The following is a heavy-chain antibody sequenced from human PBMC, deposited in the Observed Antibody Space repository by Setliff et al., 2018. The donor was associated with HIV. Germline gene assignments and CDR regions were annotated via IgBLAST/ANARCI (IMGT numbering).Heavy chain of an antibody. CDR3: AKGAGFYGDYTFDH. Sequence: KPSETLSLTCTVSGPSINIHYWSWIRQSPGKAFEWIGYIYSTGSTNYNPSLQSRVTISMVASRNQFSLKVTSVTAADTAVCYCAKGAGFYGDYTFDHWGQGRQVTVSS. V-gene: IGHV4-59*11. J-gene: IGHJ4*02. CDR1: GPSINIHY. CDR2: IYSTGST. D-gene: IGHD4-17*01.